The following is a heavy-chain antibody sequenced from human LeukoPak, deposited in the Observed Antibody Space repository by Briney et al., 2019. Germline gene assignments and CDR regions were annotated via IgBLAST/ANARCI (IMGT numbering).Heavy chain of an antibody. CDR2: LFHSGTR. J-gene: IGHJ4*02. Sequence: SETLSLTCTVSGGSITSYYWSWIRQPPGKGLEWIGYLFHSGTRRYNPSLKSRVTISADTTKNQIFLTRNSTTAADTAVYYCARRRGWKQQLVYFDYWGQGTLATVSS. CDR1: GGSITSYY. D-gene: IGHD6-13*01. V-gene: IGHV4-59*08. CDR3: ARRRGWKQQLVYFDY.